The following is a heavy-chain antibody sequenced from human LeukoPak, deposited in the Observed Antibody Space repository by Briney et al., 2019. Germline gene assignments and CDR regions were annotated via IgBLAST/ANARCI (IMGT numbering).Heavy chain of an antibody. CDR3: ARETYDFWSGLNWFDP. D-gene: IGHD3-3*01. J-gene: IGHJ5*02. CDR2: IYYSGST. CDR1: GGSLSSGDYY. Sequence: SETLSLTCTVSGGSLSSGDYYWSWIRQLPGKGLEWIGYIYYSGSTYYNPSLKSRVTISVDTSKNQFSLKLSSVTAADTAVYYCARETYDFWSGLNWFDPWGQGTLVTVSS. V-gene: IGHV4-30-4*01.